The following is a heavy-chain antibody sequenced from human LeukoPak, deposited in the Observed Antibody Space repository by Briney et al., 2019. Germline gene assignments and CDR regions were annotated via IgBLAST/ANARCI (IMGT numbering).Heavy chain of an antibody. CDR1: GYTFTSYG. Sequence: GASVKVSCKASGYTFTSYGISWVRQTPGQGLEWMGWISAYNGNTNYAQKLQGRVTMTTDTSTSTAYMELRSLRSDDTAVYYCARDRGSSWSDYYYGMDVWGQGTTVTVSS. D-gene: IGHD6-13*01. J-gene: IGHJ6*02. V-gene: IGHV1-18*01. CDR2: ISAYNGNT. CDR3: ARDRGSSWSDYYYGMDV.